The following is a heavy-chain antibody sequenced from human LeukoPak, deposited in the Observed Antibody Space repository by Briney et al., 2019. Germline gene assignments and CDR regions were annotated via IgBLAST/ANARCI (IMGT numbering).Heavy chain of an antibody. CDR3: VKGDDYGDY. V-gene: IGHV3-43*02. CDR1: GITFEDYA. Sequence: GGSLRLSCVCTGITFEDYAMHWVRQVPGKGLEWVSLISGDASGTYYADSVKGRFTISRDNSKNSLYLQMNSLRSEDAALYYCVKGDDYGDYWGQGTLVTVSS. CDR2: ISGDASGT. J-gene: IGHJ4*02.